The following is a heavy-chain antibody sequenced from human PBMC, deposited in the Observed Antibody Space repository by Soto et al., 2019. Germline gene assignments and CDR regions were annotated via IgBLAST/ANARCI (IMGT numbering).Heavy chain of an antibody. CDR3: ATGYCGGDCYLRYYYYYGMDV. V-gene: IGHV1-24*01. Sequence: ASVKVSCKVSGYTLTELSMHWVRQAPGKGLEWMGGFDPEDGETIYAQKFQGRVTMTEDTSTGTAYMELSSLRSEDTAVYYCATGYCGGDCYLRYYYYYGMDVWGQGTTVTVSS. CDR2: FDPEDGET. D-gene: IGHD2-21*02. CDR1: GYTLTELS. J-gene: IGHJ6*02.